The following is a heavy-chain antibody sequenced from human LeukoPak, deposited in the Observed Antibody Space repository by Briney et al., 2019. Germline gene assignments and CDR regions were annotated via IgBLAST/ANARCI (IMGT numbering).Heavy chain of an antibody. CDR2: IIPIFGTA. J-gene: IGHJ4*02. V-gene: IGHV1-69*13. CDR3: AGIYGSGSFYFDY. CDR1: GGTFSSYA. Sequence: ASVKVSCKASGGTFSSYAISWVRQAPGQGLEWMGGIIPIFGTANYAQKFQGRVTITADESTSTAYMELSSLRSEDTAVYYCAGIYGSGSFYFDYWGQGTLVTVSS. D-gene: IGHD3-10*01.